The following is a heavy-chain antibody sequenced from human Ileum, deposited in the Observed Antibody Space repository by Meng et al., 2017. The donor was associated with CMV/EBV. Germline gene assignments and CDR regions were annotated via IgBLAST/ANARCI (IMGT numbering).Heavy chain of an antibody. CDR1: SISTSTYY. CDR3: ARDLRGVVVAAKGGFDY. CDR2: IYYSGIT. Sequence: SISTSTYYWGWIRQPPGKGLEWIGSIYYSGITYYNPSIKSRLTISVDTSKNQFSLNVSSVTAADTAVYFCARDLRGVVVAAKGGFDYWGQGTLVTVSS. J-gene: IGHJ4*02. V-gene: IGHV4-39*07. D-gene: IGHD2-15*01.